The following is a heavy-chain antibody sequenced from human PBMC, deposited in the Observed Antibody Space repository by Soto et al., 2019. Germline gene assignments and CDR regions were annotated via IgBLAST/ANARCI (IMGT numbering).Heavy chain of an antibody. J-gene: IGHJ4*02. V-gene: IGHV1-69*02. Sequence: ASVKVSCKASGGTFSSYTISWVRQAPGQGLEWMGRIIPILGIANYAQKFQGRVTITADKSTSTAYMELSSLRSEDTAVYCCATVYCSGGSCLFDYWGQGTLVTVSS. CDR3: ATVYCSGGSCLFDY. CDR2: IIPILGIA. D-gene: IGHD2-15*01. CDR1: GGTFSSYT.